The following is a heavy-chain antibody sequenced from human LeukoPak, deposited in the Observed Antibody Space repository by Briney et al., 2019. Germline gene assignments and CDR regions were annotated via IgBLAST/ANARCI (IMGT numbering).Heavy chain of an antibody. Sequence: PSETLSLTCTVSGGSINSSSHYWGWIRQSPVKGLEWIGSIYYSGSTYYNPSLKSRVTISVDTSKNQFSLKLSSVTAADTAVYYCARGRGGSYYGEFDYWGQGTLVTVSS. D-gene: IGHD1-26*01. CDR3: ARGRGGSYYGEFDY. V-gene: IGHV4-39*01. CDR1: GGSINSSSHY. J-gene: IGHJ4*02. CDR2: IYYSGST.